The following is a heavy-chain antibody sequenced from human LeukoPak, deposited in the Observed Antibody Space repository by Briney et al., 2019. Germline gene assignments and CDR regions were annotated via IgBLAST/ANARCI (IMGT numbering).Heavy chain of an antibody. D-gene: IGHD2-2*01. V-gene: IGHV1-2*02. CDR1: GYTFTVYY. CDR2: INPNSGGT. J-gene: IGHJ4*02. Sequence: ASVKVSFKASGYTFTVYYMHWVRQAPGQGLEWMGWINPNSGGTNYAQKFQGRVTMTRDTSISTAYMELSRLRSDDTAVYYCARGYGHCSSTSCPYYYFDYWGQGTLVTVSS. CDR3: ARGYGHCSSTSCPYYYFDY.